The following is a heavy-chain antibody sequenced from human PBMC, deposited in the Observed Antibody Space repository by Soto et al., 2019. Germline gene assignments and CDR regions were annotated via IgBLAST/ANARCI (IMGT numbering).Heavy chain of an antibody. CDR2: IYYSGST. V-gene: IGHV4-31*03. J-gene: IGHJ6*03. Sequence: QVQLQESGPGLVKPSQTLSLTCTVSGGSISSGGYYWSWIRQHPGKGLEWIGYIYYSGSTYYNPSLKNRVTISVDTSKNQFSLKLSSVTAADTAVYYCARRDSGYADYMDVWGKGTTVTVSS. D-gene: IGHD5-12*01. CDR3: ARRDSGYADYMDV. CDR1: GGSISSGGYY.